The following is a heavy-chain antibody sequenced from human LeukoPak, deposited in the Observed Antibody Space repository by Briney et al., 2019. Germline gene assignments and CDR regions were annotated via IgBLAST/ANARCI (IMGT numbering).Heavy chain of an antibody. CDR3: ARGEGAAAGTAPSLDY. Sequence: LETLSLTCAVYGGSFSGYYWSWIRQPPVKGLEWIGEINHSGSTNYNPSLKSRVTISVDTSKNQFSLKLSSVTAADTAVYYCARGEGAAAGTAPSLDYWGQGTLVTVSS. V-gene: IGHV4-34*01. CDR1: GGSFSGYY. J-gene: IGHJ4*02. CDR2: INHSGST. D-gene: IGHD6-13*01.